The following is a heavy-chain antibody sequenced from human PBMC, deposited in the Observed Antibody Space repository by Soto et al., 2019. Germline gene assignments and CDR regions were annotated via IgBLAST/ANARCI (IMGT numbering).Heavy chain of an antibody. D-gene: IGHD6-6*01. Sequence: QVQLVQPGAEVKKPGASVKFSCKASGYIFTNFYIHWVRPAPGQGLEWIGIINPNGGSTNYAQNFQGRVTMTRDTSTSTVYMDLSSLRSEDTAVYYCTRGLASGDYWCQGTLITVSS. CDR3: TRGLASGDY. V-gene: IGHV1-46*03. CDR2: INPNGGST. J-gene: IGHJ4*02. CDR1: GYIFTNFY.